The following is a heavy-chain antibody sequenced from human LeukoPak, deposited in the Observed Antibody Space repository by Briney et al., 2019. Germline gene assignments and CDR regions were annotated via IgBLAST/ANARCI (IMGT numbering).Heavy chain of an antibody. V-gene: IGHV3-23*01. CDR2: ISGGGGST. CDR3: AEAIDSYGFFHY. J-gene: IGHJ4*02. CDR1: GLTFSSYA. D-gene: IGHD5-18*01. Sequence: GGSLRLSCAASGLTFSSYAMSCVRQSPGKGLEWVSAISGGGGSTYYADSVEGRFTISRDNSKDTLYLQMNSLRAEDTAVYYCAEAIDSYGFFHYWGQGTLVTVSS.